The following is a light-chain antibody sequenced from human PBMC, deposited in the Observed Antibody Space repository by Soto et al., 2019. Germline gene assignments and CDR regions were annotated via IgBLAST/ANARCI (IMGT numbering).Light chain of an antibody. Sequence: QAVLTQPPSTSGTPGQRVTISCSGSSSNIGSNTVNWYQQIPGTAPKLLIYSNNQRPSGVSDRFSGSKSGTSASLAISGLQSEDEADYYCSSYAGSSNVFGTGTKLTVL. V-gene: IGLV1-44*01. CDR1: SSNIGSNT. CDR2: SNN. J-gene: IGLJ1*01. CDR3: SSYAGSSNV.